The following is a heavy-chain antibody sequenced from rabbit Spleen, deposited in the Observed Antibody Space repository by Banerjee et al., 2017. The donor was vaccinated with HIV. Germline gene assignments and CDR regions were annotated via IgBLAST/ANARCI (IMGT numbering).Heavy chain of an antibody. Sequence: QEQLEESGGGLVKPEGSLTLTCKASGVSFSDRDVMCWVRQAPGKGLEWISCIAGSSSGFTYSASWAKGRFTISKTSSTTVTLQMTSLTAADTATYFCARDTGSSFSSYGMDLWGQGTLVTVS. J-gene: IGHJ6*01. D-gene: IGHD8-1*01. CDR1: GVSFSDRDV. CDR3: ARDTGSSFSSYGMDL. V-gene: IGHV1S45*01. CDR2: IAGSSSGFT.